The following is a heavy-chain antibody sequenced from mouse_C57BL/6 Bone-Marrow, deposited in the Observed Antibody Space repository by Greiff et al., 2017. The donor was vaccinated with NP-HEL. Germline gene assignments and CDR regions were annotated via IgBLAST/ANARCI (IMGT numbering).Heavy chain of an antibody. V-gene: IGHV1-4*01. CDR3: ASAYYSNYFDY. CDR2: INPSSGYT. CDR1: GYTFTSYT. Sequence: QVQLQQSGAELARPGASVKMSCKASGYTFTSYTMHWVKQRPGQGLEWIGYINPSSGYTKYNQKFKDKATLTADKSTSTAYMQLSSLTSEDTAVYYCASAYYSNYFDYWGQGTTLTVSS. J-gene: IGHJ2*01. D-gene: IGHD2-5*01.